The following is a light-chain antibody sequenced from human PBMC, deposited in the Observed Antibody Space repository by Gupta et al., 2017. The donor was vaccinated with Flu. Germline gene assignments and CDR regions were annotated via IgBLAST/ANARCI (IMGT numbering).Light chain of an antibody. CDR3: SSYAGSINWV. J-gene: IGLJ3*02. CDR1: SSDVGGYNY. V-gene: IGLV2-8*01. CDR2: GVS. Sequence: SSDVGGYNYVSWYQQHPGQAPKLMIYGVSNPPSGVPDRFSGSKSGIPSSLTVSGLQAEDEADYYCSSYAGSINWVFGGGTKLTVL.